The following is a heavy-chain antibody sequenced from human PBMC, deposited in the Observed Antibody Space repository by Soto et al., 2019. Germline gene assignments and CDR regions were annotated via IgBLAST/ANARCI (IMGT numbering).Heavy chain of an antibody. D-gene: IGHD2-2*01. CDR3: AADHGPAAMYEVPYYGMDV. CDR2: IVVGSGNT. CDR1: GFTFTSSA. Sequence: QMQLVQSGPEVKKPGTSVKVSCKASGFTFTSSAMQWVRQARGQRLEWIGWIVVGSGNTNYAQKFQERVTITRDMSTSTAYMELSSLRSEDTAVYYCAADHGPAAMYEVPYYGMDVWGQGTTVTVSS. V-gene: IGHV1-58*02. J-gene: IGHJ6*02.